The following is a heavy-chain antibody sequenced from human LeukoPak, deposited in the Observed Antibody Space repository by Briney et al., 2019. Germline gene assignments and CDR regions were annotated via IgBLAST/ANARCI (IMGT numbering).Heavy chain of an antibody. CDR1: GDSISSSSYY. CDR3: ASDYYDSNYFDY. J-gene: IGHJ4*02. CDR2: IYYSGST. D-gene: IGHD3-22*01. V-gene: IGHV4-39*07. Sequence: SETLSLTCTVSGDSISSSSYYWGWIRQPPGKGLEWIGSIYYSGSTYYNPSLKSRVTISVDTSKNQFSLKLSSVTAADTAVYYCASDYYDSNYFDYWGQGTLVTVSS.